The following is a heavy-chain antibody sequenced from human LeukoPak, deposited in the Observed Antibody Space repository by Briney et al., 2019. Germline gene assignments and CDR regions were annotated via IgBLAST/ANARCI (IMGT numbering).Heavy chain of an antibody. CDR3: ARVSTNDRRNAFDI. V-gene: IGHV3-64*01. Sequence: PGGSLRLSCAASGFTFSTYVMQWVRQAPGKGLEYVSAITGDGGYTYYANSVKGRFTNSRDNSKKTLYLQMGSLRADDMAVYYCARVSTNDRRNAFDIWGQGTMVTVSS. J-gene: IGHJ3*02. CDR1: GFTFSTYV. CDR2: ITGDGGYT. D-gene: IGHD2-8*01.